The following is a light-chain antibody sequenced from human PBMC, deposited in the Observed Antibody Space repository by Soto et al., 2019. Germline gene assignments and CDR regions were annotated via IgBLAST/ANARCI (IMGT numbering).Light chain of an antibody. CDR1: QSLVYSDGNTY. J-gene: IGKJ1*01. CDR2: KVS. CDR3: MQGTHWPWT. V-gene: IGKV2D-30*01. Sequence: DVVMTQSPLSLPVTLGQPASISCRSSQSLVYSDGNTYLNWFQQRPGQSPRRLIYKVSNWHSGVPDRFGGSGSGTDFTLKISRVEAEDVGVYYCMQGTHWPWTFGQGTKVEIK.